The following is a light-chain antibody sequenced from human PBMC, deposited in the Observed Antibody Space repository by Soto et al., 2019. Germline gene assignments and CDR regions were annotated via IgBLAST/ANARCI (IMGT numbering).Light chain of an antibody. V-gene: IGLV2-8*01. Sequence: QSALTQPPSASGSPGQSVTISCTGTSSAVGAYKYVSWYQQYPGKAPKLMIYEVSKRTSGVPDRFSGSKSGNTASLTVSGLQAEDESDYYCTSYVGSNIWVFGGGTKLTVL. CDR3: TSYVGSNIWV. CDR2: EVS. CDR1: SSAVGAYKY. J-gene: IGLJ3*02.